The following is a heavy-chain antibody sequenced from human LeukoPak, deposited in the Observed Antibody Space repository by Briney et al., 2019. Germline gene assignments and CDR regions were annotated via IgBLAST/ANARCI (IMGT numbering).Heavy chain of an antibody. V-gene: IGHV1-69*13. CDR3: ARDGVTIFGVVTSGAFDI. CDR2: IIPIFGTA. D-gene: IGHD3-3*01. CDR1: GGTFSSYA. J-gene: IGHJ3*02. Sequence: GASVKVSCKASGGTFSSYAISWVRQAPGQGLEWMGGIIPIFGTANYAQKFQGRVTITADESTSTAYMELSSLRSEDTAVYYCARDGVTIFGVVTSGAFDIWGQGTMVTASS.